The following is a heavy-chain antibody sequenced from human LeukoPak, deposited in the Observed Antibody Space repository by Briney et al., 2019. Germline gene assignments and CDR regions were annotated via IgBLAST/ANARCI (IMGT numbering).Heavy chain of an antibody. CDR2: ISAGGIDT. V-gene: IGHV3-23*01. J-gene: IGHJ4*02. CDR1: GFTFSNYA. CDR3: AAKEGLTGYLSGSFDY. Sequence: GGSLGLSCAASGFTFSNYAMTWVRRAPGKGLEWVSTISAGGIDTFYADSVRGQFTISRDNSKSTLYLQMNSLRAEDTAVYYCAAKEGLTGYLSGSFDYWGQGTLVTVSS. D-gene: IGHD3-9*01.